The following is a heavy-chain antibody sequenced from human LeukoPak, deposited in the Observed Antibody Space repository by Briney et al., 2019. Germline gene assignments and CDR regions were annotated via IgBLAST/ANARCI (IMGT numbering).Heavy chain of an antibody. CDR1: GGTFSSYA. D-gene: IGHD3-3*01. V-gene: IGHV1-69*05. J-gene: IGHJ3*02. Sequence: SVKVSCKASGGTFSSYAISWVRQAPGQGLEWMGGILPIFGTANYAQKFQGRVTITTDESTSTAYMELSSLRSEDTAVYYCARGSSGYVHAFDIWGRGTMVTVSS. CDR3: ARGSSGYVHAFDI. CDR2: ILPIFGTA.